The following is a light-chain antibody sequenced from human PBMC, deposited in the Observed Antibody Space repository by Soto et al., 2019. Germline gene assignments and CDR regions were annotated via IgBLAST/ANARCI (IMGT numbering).Light chain of an antibody. CDR2: GAS. V-gene: IGKV3-15*01. Sequence: EIGMTQSPATLSASPGERATLSCRASQSVSNNLAWYHQKPCQAPRLLIYGASTRATGIPARFSGSGSGTEFTLTISSLQPEDFAVYYCQQYNNWWTFGQGTKVEIK. J-gene: IGKJ1*01. CDR3: QQYNNWWT. CDR1: QSVSNN.